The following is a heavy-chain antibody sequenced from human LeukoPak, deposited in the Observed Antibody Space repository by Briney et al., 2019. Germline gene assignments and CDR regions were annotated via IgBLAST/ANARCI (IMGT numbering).Heavy chain of an antibody. Sequence: PSETLSLTCTVSGGSISSSSYYWGWIRQPPGKGLEWIGSIYYSGSTYYNPSLKSRVTISVDTSKNQFSLKLSSVTAADTAVYYYASIWFGEFVIDPWGQGTLVTVSS. CDR3: ASIWFGEFVIDP. V-gene: IGHV4-39*01. CDR1: GGSISSSSYY. J-gene: IGHJ5*02. CDR2: IYYSGST. D-gene: IGHD3-10*01.